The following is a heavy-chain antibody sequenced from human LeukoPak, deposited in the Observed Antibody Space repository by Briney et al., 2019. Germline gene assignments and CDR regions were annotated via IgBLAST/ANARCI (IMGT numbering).Heavy chain of an antibody. D-gene: IGHD3-3*01. J-gene: IGHJ4*02. CDR2: ISGSGGST. CDR3: AKLLRFLPDFDY. CDR1: GFTFSSYA. V-gene: IGHV3-23*01. Sequence: PGGSLRLSCAASGFTFSSYAMSWVRQAPGKGLEWVSAISGSGGSTYYADSVKGRFTISRDNSKNTLYLQMNSLRAEGTAVYYCAKLLRFLPDFDYWGQGTLVTVSS.